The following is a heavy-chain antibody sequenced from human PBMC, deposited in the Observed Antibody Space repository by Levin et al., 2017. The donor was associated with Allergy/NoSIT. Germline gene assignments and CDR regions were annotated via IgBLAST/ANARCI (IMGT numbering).Heavy chain of an antibody. CDR1: GESITSFQ. V-gene: IGHV4-4*07. D-gene: IGHD2-15*01. CDR3: ARDSNLIGFDY. CDR2: ILPRGST. J-gene: IGHJ4*02. Sequence: SETLSLTCTVSGESITSFQWSWVRQPAGKGLEWIGRILPRGSTNYNPSLNGRVTMSLDTSKNQFSLKLTSVAAADTAVYYCARDSNLIGFDYWGQGSLVTVSS.